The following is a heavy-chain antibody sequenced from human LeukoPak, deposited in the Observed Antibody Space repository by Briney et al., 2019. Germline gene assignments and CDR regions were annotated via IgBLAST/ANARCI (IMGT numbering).Heavy chain of an antibody. V-gene: IGHV4-61*02. D-gene: IGHD5-18*01. J-gene: IGHJ6*03. CDR2: MYTSGST. CDR1: GGSISSGGYY. Sequence: SETLSLTCTVSGGSISSGGYYWSWIRQPAGKGLEWIGRMYTSGSTNYNPSLKSRVTISVDTSKNQFSLKLNSVTAADTAVYYCARATAWIQLWGFYYMDVWGKGTTVTVSS. CDR3: ARATAWIQLWGFYYMDV.